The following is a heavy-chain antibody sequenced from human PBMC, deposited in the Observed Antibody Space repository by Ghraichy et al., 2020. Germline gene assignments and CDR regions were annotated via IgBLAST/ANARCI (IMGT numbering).Heavy chain of an antibody. D-gene: IGHD5-12*01. V-gene: IGHV1-18*01. J-gene: IGHJ6*02. CDR2: ISAYNGNT. Sequence: ASVKVSCKASGYTFTSYGISWVRQAPGQGLEWMGWISAYNGNTNYAQKLQGRVTMTTDTSTSTAYMELRSLRSDDTAVYYCARGLDSGYEGPYYYYYYGMDVWGQGTTVTVSS. CDR3: ARGLDSGYEGPYYYYYYGMDV. CDR1: GYTFTSYG.